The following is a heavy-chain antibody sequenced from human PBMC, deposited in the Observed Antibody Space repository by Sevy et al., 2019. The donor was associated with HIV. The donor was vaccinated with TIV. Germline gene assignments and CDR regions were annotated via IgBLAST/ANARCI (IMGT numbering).Heavy chain of an antibody. D-gene: IGHD2-2*01. CDR2: INHSGSA. Sequence: SETLSLTCAVYGGSFSGYYWNWIRQSPGKGLEWIGEINHSGSAHYNPSLKSRVTISVDTSKNQFSLRLNSVTAADTAVYYCARAPPVVVVPGAPSWFDPWGQGTLVTVSS. CDR1: GGSFSGYY. J-gene: IGHJ5*02. CDR3: ARAPPVVVVPGAPSWFDP. V-gene: IGHV4-34*01.